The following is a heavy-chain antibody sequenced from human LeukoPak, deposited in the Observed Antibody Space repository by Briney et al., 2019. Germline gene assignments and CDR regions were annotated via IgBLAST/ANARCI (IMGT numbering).Heavy chain of an antibody. CDR3: ATGYRSAYSWDS. V-gene: IGHV3-74*03. J-gene: IGHJ4*02. Sequence: PGGSLRLSCAASGFTFSVYYMLWVRQAPGKGLVWVSSISPDATKSKYADFVEGRLTISRDNAKNTLYLQLNSLRVEDAAVYYCATGYRSAYSWDSWGQGTLVTVSS. CDR1: GFTFSVYY. CDR2: ISPDATKS. D-gene: IGHD5-12*01.